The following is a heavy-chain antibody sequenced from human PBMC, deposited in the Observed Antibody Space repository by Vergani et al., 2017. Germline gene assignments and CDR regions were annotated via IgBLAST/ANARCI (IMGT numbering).Heavy chain of an antibody. D-gene: IGHD3-22*01. V-gene: IGHV3-NL1*01. J-gene: IGHJ4*02. CDR1: GFTFSSYG. CDR2: IYSGGST. Sequence: QVQLVESGGGVVQPGRSLRLSCAASGFTFSSYGMHWVRQAPGKGLEWVSVIYSGGSTYYADSVKGRFTISRDNSKNTLYLQMNSLRAEDTAVYYCARVRSYYDSSGYYYEDYWGQGTLVTVSS. CDR3: ARVRSYYDSSGYYYEDY.